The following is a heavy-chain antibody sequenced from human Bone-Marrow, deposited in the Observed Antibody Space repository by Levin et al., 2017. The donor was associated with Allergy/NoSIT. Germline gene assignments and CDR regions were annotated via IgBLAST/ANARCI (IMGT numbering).Heavy chain of an antibody. CDR1: GGTLRRNA. CDR2: IIADFGTT. V-gene: IGHV1-69*13. J-gene: IGHJ6*03. D-gene: IGHD2-2*01. Sequence: PAASVKVSCKVSGGTLRRNAISWVRQAPGQGLEWMGGIIADFGTTNYAQSFEGRITITADASTSTVYMEMRSLRSDDAAIYYCARGGYADMYFYYYMDVWGKGTTVTVSS. CDR3: ARGGYADMYFYYYMDV.